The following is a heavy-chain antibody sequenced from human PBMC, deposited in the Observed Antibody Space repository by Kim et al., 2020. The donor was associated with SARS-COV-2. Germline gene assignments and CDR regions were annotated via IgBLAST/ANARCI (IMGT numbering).Heavy chain of an antibody. V-gene: IGHV3-48*04. D-gene: IGHD3-9*01. CDR2: ISSSSSTI. Sequence: GGSLRLSCAASGFTFSSYSMNWVRQAPGTGLGWVSYISSSSSTIYYADSVKGRFTISRDNAKNSLYLQMNSLRAEDTAVYYCASTLTTWWFDPWGQGTLVTVSS. J-gene: IGHJ5*02. CDR1: GFTFSSYS. CDR3: ASTLTTWWFDP.